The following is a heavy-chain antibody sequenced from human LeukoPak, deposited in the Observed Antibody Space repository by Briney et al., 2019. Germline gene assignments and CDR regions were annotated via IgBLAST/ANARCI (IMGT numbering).Heavy chain of an antibody. Sequence: SETLSLTCTVSGYSISSGYYWGWIRQPPGKGLEWIGSFYDSGNTYYNPSLKSRVTISVDTSKNQFPLKVRSVTAADTAVYFCARDGRFPPEVLPRYFDYWGQGTLVTVSS. CDR3: ARDGRFPPEVLPRYFDY. CDR2: FYDSGNT. CDR1: GYSISSGYY. J-gene: IGHJ4*02. V-gene: IGHV4-38-2*02. D-gene: IGHD1-26*01.